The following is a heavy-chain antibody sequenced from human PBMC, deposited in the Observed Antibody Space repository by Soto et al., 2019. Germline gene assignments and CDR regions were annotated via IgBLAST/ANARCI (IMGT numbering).Heavy chain of an antibody. V-gene: IGHV4-30-4*01. Sequence: QVQLQESGPGLVKPSQTLSLTCTVSGGSISSGDYYWSWIRQPPGKGLEWIGYIYYSGSTYYNQSLKSRVTIAVHTSKNQFSLKLSSVTAADTAVYYCARERPDGSRLDPWGQGTLVTVSS. D-gene: IGHD6-13*01. J-gene: IGHJ5*02. CDR3: ARERPDGSRLDP. CDR2: IYYSGST. CDR1: GGSISSGDYY.